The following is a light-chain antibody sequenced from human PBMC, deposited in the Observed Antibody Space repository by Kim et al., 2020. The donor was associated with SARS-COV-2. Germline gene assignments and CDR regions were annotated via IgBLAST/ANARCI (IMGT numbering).Light chain of an antibody. CDR2: RNN. CDR1: SSNIGSNS. Sequence: GQRVTISCSGRSSNIGSNSIYWYQQLPGTAPKLLMSRNNQRRSGVPDRFSGSKSGTSASLAISGLRSEDEADYYCAAWDDSLSGVVVGGGTQLTVL. V-gene: IGLV1-47*01. CDR3: AAWDDSLSGVV. J-gene: IGLJ3*02.